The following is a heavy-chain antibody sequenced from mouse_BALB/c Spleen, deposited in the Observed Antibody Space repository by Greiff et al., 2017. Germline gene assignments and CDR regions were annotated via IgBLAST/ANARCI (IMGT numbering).Heavy chain of an antibody. D-gene: IGHD2-1*01. V-gene: IGHV1S22*01. Sequence: LKQPGSELVRPGASVKLSCKASGYTFTSYWMHWVKQRPGQGLEWIGNIYPGSGSTNYDEKFKSKATLTVDTSSSTAYMQLSSLTSEDSAVYYCTRSYGNFYWYFDVWGAGTTVTVSS. CDR3: TRSYGNFYWYFDV. CDR2: IYPGSGST. J-gene: IGHJ1*01. CDR1: GYTFTSYW.